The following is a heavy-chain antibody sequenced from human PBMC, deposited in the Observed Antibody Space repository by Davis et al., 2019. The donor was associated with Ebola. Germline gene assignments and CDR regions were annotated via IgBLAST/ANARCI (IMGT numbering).Heavy chain of an antibody. D-gene: IGHD1-1*01. Sequence: GESLKIPCKTSGYNFPSYWNGWVRQIPGKGLEWMGIIYPSDSDTIYSPSFQGQVTISVDKSISTAYLQWSSLKASDTAMYYCARPGTAGTVDGFDIWGQGTMVTVSS. CDR3: ARPGTAGTVDGFDI. CDR2: IYPSDSDT. V-gene: IGHV5-51*01. J-gene: IGHJ3*02. CDR1: GYNFPSYW.